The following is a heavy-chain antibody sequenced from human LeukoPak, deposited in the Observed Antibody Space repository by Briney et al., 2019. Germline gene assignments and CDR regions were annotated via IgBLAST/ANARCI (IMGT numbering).Heavy chain of an antibody. CDR1: GGSIISYY. D-gene: IGHD4-17*01. Sequence: PSETLSLTCTVSGGSIISYYWTWIRQPPGKGLEWIGYIYYSGSTNYNPSLKSRVTISVDTSKNQFSLKLSSVTAADTAVYYCARPGARGTTSPFGFDPWGRGTLVTVSS. CDR3: ARPGARGTTSPFGFDP. J-gene: IGHJ5*02. CDR2: IYYSGST. V-gene: IGHV4-59*08.